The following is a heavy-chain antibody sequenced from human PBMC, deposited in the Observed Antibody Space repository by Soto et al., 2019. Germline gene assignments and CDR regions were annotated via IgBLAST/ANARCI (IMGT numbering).Heavy chain of an antibody. CDR2: IRSKAYGGTT. CDR1: GFTFGDYA. CDR3: TGENSITVFRVVVNKWFDF. D-gene: IGHD3-3*01. Sequence: GGSLRLSCTASGFTFGDYAMSWFRQAPGKGLEWVGFIRSKAYGGTTEYAASVKGRFTISRDDSKSIAYLQMNSLKTEDTAVYYCTGENSITVFRVVVNKWFDFWGQGTLVTVSS. V-gene: IGHV3-49*03. J-gene: IGHJ5*01.